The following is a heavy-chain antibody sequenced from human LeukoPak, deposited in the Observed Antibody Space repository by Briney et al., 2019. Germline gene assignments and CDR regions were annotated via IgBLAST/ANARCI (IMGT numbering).Heavy chain of an antibody. CDR3: AKTRGVNHRYPLDL. Sequence: GRSMSLSCAVSGFTFSNYGTRCVRQAASNWMEWVAVISFDGSNKYYADSVKGRFTISRDNSKSTLYLQMSSLRAEDTAVYYGAKTRGVNHRYPLDLWGQGTLVSVSS. V-gene: IGHV3-30*18. J-gene: IGHJ5*02. CDR1: GFTFSNYG. D-gene: IGHD3-16*02. CDR2: ISFDGSNK.